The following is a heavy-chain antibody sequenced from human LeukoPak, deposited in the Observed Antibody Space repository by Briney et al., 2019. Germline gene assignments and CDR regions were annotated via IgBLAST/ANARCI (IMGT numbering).Heavy chain of an antibody. J-gene: IGHJ3*02. CDR1: GGSFSGYY. D-gene: IGHD5-24*01. CDR2: INHSGST. Sequence: QTSETLSLTCAVYGGSFSGYYWSWIRQPPGKGLEWIGEINHSGSTNYNPSLKSRVTISVDTSKNQFSLKLSSVTAADTAVYYCARGPSRWLQLDAFDIWGQGTMVTVSS. V-gene: IGHV4-34*01. CDR3: ARGPSRWLQLDAFDI.